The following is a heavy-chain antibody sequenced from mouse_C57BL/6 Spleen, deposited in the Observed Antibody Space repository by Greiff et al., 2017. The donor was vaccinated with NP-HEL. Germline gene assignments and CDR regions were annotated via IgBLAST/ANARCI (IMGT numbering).Heavy chain of an antibody. Sequence: EVQLVESGGGLVQPGGSLSLSCAASGFTFTDYYMSWVRQPPGKALEWLGFIRNKANGYTTEYSASVKGRFTISRDNSQSILYLQMNALRAEDSATYYCARSVVAKDYAMDYWGQGTSVTVSS. D-gene: IGHD1-1*01. CDR3: ARSVVAKDYAMDY. CDR1: GFTFTDYY. CDR2: IRNKANGYTT. J-gene: IGHJ4*01. V-gene: IGHV7-3*01.